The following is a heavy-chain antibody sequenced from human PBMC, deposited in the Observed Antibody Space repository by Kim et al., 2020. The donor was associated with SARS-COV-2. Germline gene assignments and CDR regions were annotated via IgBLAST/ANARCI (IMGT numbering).Heavy chain of an antibody. J-gene: IGHJ3*01. V-gene: IGHV1-69*01. CDR1: AGTFERYG. CDR3: ARGRGAKRFGELVEGPMYAFDV. CDR2: IMPIFVTT. D-gene: IGHD3-10*01. Sequence: VKVSCRAAAGTFERYGINWVRQAPGQGLEWMGGIMPIFVTTDYAQKFQGRVTITADEPTSTAYIELSGLRSDDTAMYYCARGRGAKRFGELVEGPMYAFDVWGPGTRVLVSS.